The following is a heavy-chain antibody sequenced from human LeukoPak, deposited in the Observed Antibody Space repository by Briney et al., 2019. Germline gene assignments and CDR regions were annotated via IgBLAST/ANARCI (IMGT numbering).Heavy chain of an antibody. V-gene: IGHV3-9*01. CDR1: GFTFSSYA. CDR2: ISWNSGSI. CDR3: AKEGAALFDY. J-gene: IGHJ4*02. D-gene: IGHD1-26*01. Sequence: GGSLRLSCAASGFTFSSYAMHWVRQAPGKGLEWVSGISWNSGSIGYADSVKGRFTISRDNAKNSLYLQMNSLRAEDTALYYCAKEGAALFDYWGQGTLVTVSS.